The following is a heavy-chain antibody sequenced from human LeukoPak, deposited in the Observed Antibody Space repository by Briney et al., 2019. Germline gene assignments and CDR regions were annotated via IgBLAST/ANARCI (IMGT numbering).Heavy chain of an antibody. CDR2: IYHSGST. CDR3: AREMDGSGPGFDP. V-gene: IGHV4-4*02. D-gene: IGHD3-10*01. J-gene: IGHJ5*02. CDR1: GGSISSSNW. Sequence: PSETLSLTCAVSGGSISSSNWWSWVRQPPGKGLEWIGEIYHSGSTNYNPSLKSRVTISVDKSKNQFSLKLSSVTAADTAVYYCAREMDGSGPGFDPWGQGTLVTVFS.